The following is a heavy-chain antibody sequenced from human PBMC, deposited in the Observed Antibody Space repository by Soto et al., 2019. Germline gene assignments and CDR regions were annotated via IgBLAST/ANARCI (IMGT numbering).Heavy chain of an antibody. CDR2: IYTGGST. CDR1: GFTVSGRY. D-gene: IGHD3-16*01. V-gene: IGHV3-53*01. CDR3: AGSSRPYILYAMDA. J-gene: IGHJ6*02. Sequence: EVSLVESGGGLVQPGGSLRLSCAASGFTVSGRYMNWVRQAPGKGLEWVSVIYTGGSTLYTDSVKGRFTISRDNSKNSLLLQMDTLRVEDTATYSCAGSSRPYILYAMDAWGQGTRSPSP.